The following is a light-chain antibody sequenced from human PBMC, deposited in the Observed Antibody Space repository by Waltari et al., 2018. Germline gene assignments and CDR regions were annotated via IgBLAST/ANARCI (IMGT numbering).Light chain of an antibody. CDR1: SSDVGGYNY. CDR2: DVS. V-gene: IGLV2-14*01. Sequence: QSALTQPASVSGSPGQSITISCTGTSSDVGGYNYVSWYQQHPGKAPKLMIYDVSKRPSGVSNRFSGSKSGNTASLTISGLQAEDEADYYCSSYTSSSTLWVCGGGTKLTVL. J-gene: IGLJ3*02. CDR3: SSYTSSSTLWV.